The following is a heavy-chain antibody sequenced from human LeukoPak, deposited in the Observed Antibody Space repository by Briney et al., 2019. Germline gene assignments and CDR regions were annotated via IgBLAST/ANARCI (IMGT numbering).Heavy chain of an antibody. CDR3: ARESLLYCSGGSCYDDAFDI. V-gene: IGHV4-61*02. CDR1: GASIRGSSYY. Sequence: SETLSLTCTVSGASIRGSSYYWGWIRQPPGKGLEWIGRIYTSGSTNYNPSLKSRVTISVDTSKNQFSLKLSSVTAADTAVYYCARESLLYCSGGSCYDDAFDIWGQGTMVTASS. CDR2: IYTSGST. D-gene: IGHD2-15*01. J-gene: IGHJ3*02.